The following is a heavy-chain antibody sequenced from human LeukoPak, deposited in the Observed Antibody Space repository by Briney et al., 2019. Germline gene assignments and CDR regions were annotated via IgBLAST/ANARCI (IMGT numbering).Heavy chain of an antibody. CDR3: ARVDDSSGYQIDY. CDR1: GYTFTDYY. D-gene: IGHD3-22*01. CDR2: NNPNSGGT. Sequence: ASVKVSCKASGYTFTDYYIHWVRQAPGQGLEWMGWNNPNSGGTIYAQKFRGRVTMTRDTSISTAYMELSRLRADDTAVYYCARVDDSSGYQIDYWGQGTLDTVSS. V-gene: IGHV1-2*02. J-gene: IGHJ4*02.